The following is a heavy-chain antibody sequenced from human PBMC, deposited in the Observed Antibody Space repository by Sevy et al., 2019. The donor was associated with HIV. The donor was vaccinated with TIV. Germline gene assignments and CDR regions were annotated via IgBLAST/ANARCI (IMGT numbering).Heavy chain of an antibody. CDR1: GGSISSGDYY. Sequence: SETLSLTCTVSGGSISSGDYYWSWIRQPPGKGLEWIGYIYYSGSTYYNPSLKSRVTISVDTSKNQFSLKRSPVTAADTAVYYCARAEWIQLWLEGGNWFDPWGQGTLVTVSS. CDR3: ARAEWIQLWLEGGNWFDP. J-gene: IGHJ5*02. V-gene: IGHV4-30-4*01. D-gene: IGHD5-18*01. CDR2: IYYSGST.